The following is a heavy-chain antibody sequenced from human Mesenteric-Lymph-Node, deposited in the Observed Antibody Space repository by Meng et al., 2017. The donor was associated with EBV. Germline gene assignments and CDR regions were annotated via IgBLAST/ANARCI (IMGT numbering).Heavy chain of an antibody. V-gene: IGHV1-18*01. J-gene: IGHJ4*02. CDR3: ARDKERYCSSTSCYPGWRY. CDR2: ISAYNGNT. Sequence: QVQLVQAGAEGQKPGSSLKVTCRASGGSLRNYVLSWVRQAPGQGLEWMGWISAYNGNTNYAQKLQGRVTMTTDTSTSTAYMELRSLRSDDTAVYYCARDKERYCSSTSCYPGWRYWGQGTLVTVSS. D-gene: IGHD2-2*01. CDR1: GGSLRNYV.